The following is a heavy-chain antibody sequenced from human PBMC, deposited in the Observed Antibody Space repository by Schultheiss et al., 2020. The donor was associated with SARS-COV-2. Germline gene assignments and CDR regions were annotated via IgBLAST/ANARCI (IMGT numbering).Heavy chain of an antibody. D-gene: IGHD3-22*01. CDR1: GYTFTSYG. Sequence: ASVKVSCKASGYTFTSYGISWVRQAPGQGLEWMGWISAYNGNTNYAQKLQGRVTMTTDTSTSTAYMELRSLRSDDTAVYYCARARYYYDSSGPDDYWGQGTLVTVSS. J-gene: IGHJ4*02. CDR3: ARARYYYDSSGPDDY. V-gene: IGHV1-18*01. CDR2: ISAYNGNT.